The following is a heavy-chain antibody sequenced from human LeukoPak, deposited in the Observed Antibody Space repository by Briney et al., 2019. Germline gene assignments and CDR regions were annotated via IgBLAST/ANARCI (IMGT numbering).Heavy chain of an antibody. J-gene: IGHJ3*02. V-gene: IGHV1-69*05. D-gene: IGHD3-3*01. CDR2: IIPIFGTA. Sequence: SVKVSCKASGGTFSSYAISWVRQAPGQGLEWMGGIIPIFGTANYAQKFQGRVTITTDESTSTAYMELSSLRSEDTAVYYCARDRLNVPYYDFWSGYYTRGDAFDIWGQGTMVTVSS. CDR3: ARDRLNVPYYDFWSGYYTRGDAFDI. CDR1: GGTFSSYA.